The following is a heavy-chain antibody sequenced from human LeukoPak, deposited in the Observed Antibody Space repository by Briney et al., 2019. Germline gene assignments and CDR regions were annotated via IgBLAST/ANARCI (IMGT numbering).Heavy chain of an antibody. Sequence: GSSVKVSCKASGGTFSSYAISWVRQAPGQGLEWMGWINPNSGGTNYAQKFQGRVTMTRDTSISTAYMELSRLRSDDTAVYYCARELWFGELLRGFDPWGQGTLVTVSS. V-gene: IGHV1-2*02. CDR1: GGTFSSYA. CDR3: ARELWFGELLRGFDP. J-gene: IGHJ5*02. CDR2: INPNSGGT. D-gene: IGHD3-10*01.